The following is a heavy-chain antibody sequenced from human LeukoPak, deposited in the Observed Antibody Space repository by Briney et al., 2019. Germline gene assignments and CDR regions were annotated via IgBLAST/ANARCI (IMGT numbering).Heavy chain of an antibody. CDR1: GFTFGDFP. Sequence: GGSLRLAWAAAGFTFGDFPMTWVRQAPGKGLEWVGYIRAKAYGGTTEYAASVKGRFDISRDDSKRIAYLQMNRLRTDDTAVYYCTRGSGRFEFWGQGALVTVSS. J-gene: IGHJ4*02. CDR3: TRGSGRFEF. V-gene: IGHV3-49*04. D-gene: IGHD2-15*01. CDR2: IRAKAYGGTT.